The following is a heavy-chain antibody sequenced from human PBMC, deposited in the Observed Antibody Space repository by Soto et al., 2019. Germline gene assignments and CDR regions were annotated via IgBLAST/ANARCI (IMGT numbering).Heavy chain of an antibody. D-gene: IGHD3-3*01. CDR2: MHHSGSI. CDR1: GDSISNNKW. Sequence: PSETLSLTCSVSGDSISNNKWWSWVRQPPGKGLEWIGEMHHSGSIHYNASLKSRATLSVDKSRNQFSLQLTSVTAADTAVYYCARGGLDDFWSGYLYYLDSWGLGTLVTVSS. CDR3: ARGGLDDFWSGYLYYLDS. J-gene: IGHJ4*02. V-gene: IGHV4-4*02.